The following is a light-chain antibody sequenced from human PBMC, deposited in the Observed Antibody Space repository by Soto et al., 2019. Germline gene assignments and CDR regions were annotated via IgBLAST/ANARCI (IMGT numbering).Light chain of an antibody. CDR2: DAS. V-gene: IGKV3-11*01. J-gene: IGKJ1*01. CDR3: QQRYNWPQT. Sequence: EVVLTQSPATLSLSPGERANLSCRTSQSVSRTLAWYQQKSGQAPRVLISDASNRATGIPTRFSGSGSGTDVTRTISSLAPEEFAVYYCQQRYNWPQTFGQGTKVEIK. CDR1: QSVSRT.